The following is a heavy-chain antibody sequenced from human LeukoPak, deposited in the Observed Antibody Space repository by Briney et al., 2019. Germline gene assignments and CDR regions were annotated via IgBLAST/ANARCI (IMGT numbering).Heavy chain of an antibody. CDR1: GFTFSSYS. CDR3: ARDRPRSYYDSSGYYAFDI. J-gene: IGHJ3*02. CDR2: ISSSSSYI. Sequence: GGSLRLSCAASGFTFSSYSMNWVRQAPGKGLEWVSSISSSSSYIYYADSVEGRFTISRDNAKNSLYLQMNSLRAEDTAVYYCARDRPRSYYDSSGYYAFDIWGQGTMVTVSS. D-gene: IGHD3-22*01. V-gene: IGHV3-21*01.